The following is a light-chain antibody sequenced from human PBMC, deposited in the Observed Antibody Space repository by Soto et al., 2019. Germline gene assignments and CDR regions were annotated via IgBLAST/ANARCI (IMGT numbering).Light chain of an antibody. Sequence: QSALTQPASVSGSPGQSITISCTGTSSDIGGYNYVPWYQQHPGKAPKLMIYDVTYRPSGVSNRFSASKSGNTASLTISGLQAEDEADYYCASYASSNTVLFGGGTKLTVL. CDR1: SSDIGGYNY. CDR3: ASYASSNTVL. V-gene: IGLV2-14*03. CDR2: DVT. J-gene: IGLJ2*01.